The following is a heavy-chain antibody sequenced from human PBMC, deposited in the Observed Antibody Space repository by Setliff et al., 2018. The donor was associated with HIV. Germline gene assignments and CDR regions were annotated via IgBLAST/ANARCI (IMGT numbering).Heavy chain of an antibody. Sequence: SETLSLTCTVSGGSISSFSYYWAWIRQSPGKGLEWIGNVYPSGGTDYNPSLRSRVSISVDTSTNQFSLSLASVTAADTAVYYCTRRFEKWLAFDYWGQGTLVTVSS. V-gene: IGHV4-39*01. CDR2: VYPSGGT. J-gene: IGHJ4*02. D-gene: IGHD6-19*01. CDR1: GGSISSFSYY. CDR3: TRRFEKWLAFDY.